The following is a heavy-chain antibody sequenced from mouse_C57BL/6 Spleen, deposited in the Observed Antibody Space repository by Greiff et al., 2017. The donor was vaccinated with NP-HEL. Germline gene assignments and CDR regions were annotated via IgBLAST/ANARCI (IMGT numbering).Heavy chain of an antibody. D-gene: IGHD2-1*01. Sequence: VQLQQSGPELVKPGASVKISCKASGYSFTGYYMNWVKQSPEKSLEWIGEINPSTGGTTYNQKFKAKATLTVDKSSSTAYMQLKSLTSEDSAVYYCARFYYGPLYFDYWGQGTTLTVSS. CDR1: GYSFTGYY. J-gene: IGHJ2*01. CDR2: INPSTGGT. CDR3: ARFYYGPLYFDY. V-gene: IGHV1-42*01.